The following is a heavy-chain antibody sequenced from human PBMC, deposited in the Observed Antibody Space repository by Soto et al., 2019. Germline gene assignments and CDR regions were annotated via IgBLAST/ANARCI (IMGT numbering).Heavy chain of an antibody. CDR1: GGTFSSYA. CDR3: ARGRQYYDILTGYYKGFYWFDP. CDR2: IIPIFGTA. Sequence: ASVKVSCKASGGTFSSYAISWVRQAPGQGLEWMGGIIPIFGTANYAQKFQGRVTITADESTSTAYMELSSLRSEDTAVYYCARGRQYYDILTGYYKGFYWFDPWGQGTLVTVSS. D-gene: IGHD3-9*01. V-gene: IGHV1-69*13. J-gene: IGHJ5*02.